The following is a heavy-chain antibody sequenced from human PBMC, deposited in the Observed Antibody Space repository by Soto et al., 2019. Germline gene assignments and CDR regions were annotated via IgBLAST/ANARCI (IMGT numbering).Heavy chain of an antibody. CDR3: GKTRGYSYGYYFDY. CDR2: IDHSGST. D-gene: IGHD5-18*01. Sequence: QVQLQESGPGLVKPSGTLSLTCAVSGGSISSSNWWSWVRQPPGKGLEWIGEIDHSGSTNYNPSLKGRVTISVDKSKNQFSLKLSSVTAADTAVYYCGKTRGYSYGYYFDYWGQGALVTVSS. J-gene: IGHJ4*02. CDR1: GGSISSSNW. V-gene: IGHV4-4*02.